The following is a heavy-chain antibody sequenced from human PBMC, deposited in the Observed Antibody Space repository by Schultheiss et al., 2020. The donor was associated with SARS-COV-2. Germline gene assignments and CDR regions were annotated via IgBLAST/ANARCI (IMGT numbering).Heavy chain of an antibody. V-gene: IGHV1-8*02. Sequence: ASVKVSCKASGGTFSSYAISWVRQATGQGLEWMGWMNPNSGNTGYAQKFQGRVTMTRNTSISTAYMELSSLRSEDTAVYYCATSKVSVAVAGTDYWGQGTLVTVSS. CDR1: GGTFSSYA. J-gene: IGHJ4*02. CDR3: ATSKVSVAVAGTDY. CDR2: MNPNSGNT. D-gene: IGHD6-19*01.